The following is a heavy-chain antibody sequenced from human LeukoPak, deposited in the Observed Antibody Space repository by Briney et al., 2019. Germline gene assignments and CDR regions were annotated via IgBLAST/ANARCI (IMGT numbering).Heavy chain of an antibody. Sequence: GGSLRLSCAPYGLTFSSFWTHWVRHASGGGREWVGLVRNKPNRYTTVYAASVKGRLTIPRDASKNTAYLQINSLKAEDTAVYYCTRQECSGGSCSYVDYWGQGTLVTVSS. CDR3: TRQECSGGSCSYVDY. CDR2: VRNKPNRYTT. J-gene: IGHJ4*02. CDR1: GLTFSSFW. V-gene: IGHV3-73*01. D-gene: IGHD2-15*01.